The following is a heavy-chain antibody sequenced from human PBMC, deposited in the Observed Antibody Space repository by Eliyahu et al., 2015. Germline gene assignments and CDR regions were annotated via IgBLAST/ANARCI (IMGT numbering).Heavy chain of an antibody. CDR3: ARIHLTEVATYFDY. CDR1: GFSLSASGMC. Sequence: QVTLRESGPALVKPTQTLTLTCTFSGFSLSASGMCVSWIRQPPGKALEWLARIDWDDDKYYSTSLKTRLTISKDTSKNQVVLIMTNMDPVDTATYYCARIHLTEVATYFDYWGQGTQVTVSS. CDR2: IDWDDDK. V-gene: IGHV2-70*15. J-gene: IGHJ4*02.